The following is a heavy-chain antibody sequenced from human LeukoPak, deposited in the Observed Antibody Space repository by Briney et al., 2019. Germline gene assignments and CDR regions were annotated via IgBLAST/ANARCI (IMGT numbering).Heavy chain of an antibody. CDR1: GFTFSSYS. CDR2: ISSSSSYI. J-gene: IGHJ3*02. D-gene: IGHD7-27*01. Sequence: PGGSXRLSCAASGFTFSSYSMNWVRQAPGKGLEWVSSISSSSSYIYYADSVKGRFTISRDNAKNSLYLQMNSLRAEDTAVYYCARSLTGDLGPRARLTKYLHDAFDIWGQGTMVTVSS. CDR3: ARSLTGDLGPRARLTKYLHDAFDI. V-gene: IGHV3-21*01.